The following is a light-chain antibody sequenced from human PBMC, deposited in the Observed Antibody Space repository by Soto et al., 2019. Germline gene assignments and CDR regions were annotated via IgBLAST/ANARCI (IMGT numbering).Light chain of an antibody. J-gene: IGLJ1*01. CDR3: CSYAGSYTYV. V-gene: IGLV8-61*01. Sequence: QTVVTQEPSFSVSPGGTVTLTCGLSSDSVSASHFPSWYQQTPGQAPRTLIYNTNTRSSGVPDRFSGSKSGNTASLTISGLQAEDEADYYCCSYAGSYTYVFGTGTKVTVL. CDR2: NTN. CDR1: SDSVSASHF.